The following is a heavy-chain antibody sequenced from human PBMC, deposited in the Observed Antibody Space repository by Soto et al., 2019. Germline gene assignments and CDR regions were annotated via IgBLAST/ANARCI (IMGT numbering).Heavy chain of an antibody. V-gene: IGHV3-30*18. CDR2: ISYGGSNN. Sequence: QVQLVESGGGVVQPGRSLRLSCAASGFTFSSYGMHWVRQAPGKGLEWVAVISYGGSNNYYADSVKGRFTISRDNSKKTLYLQMSSRRAEDMAVYYCAKSFTLWFGDLLLSYYYCYGMDVWGQGTTVTVSS. D-gene: IGHD3-10*01. CDR3: AKSFTLWFGDLLLSYYYCYGMDV. CDR1: GFTFSSYG. J-gene: IGHJ6*02.